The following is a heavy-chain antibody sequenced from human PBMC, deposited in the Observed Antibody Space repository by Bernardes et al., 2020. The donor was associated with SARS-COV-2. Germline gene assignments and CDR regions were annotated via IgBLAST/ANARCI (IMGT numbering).Heavy chain of an antibody. CDR1: GFTFSDTA. CDR2: ISYDGSNK. D-gene: IGHD3-3*01. J-gene: IGHJ6*02. Sequence: GWALRLSCAASGFTFSDTALHWVRQAPGTGLAWVAVISYDGSNKYYADSVKGRFTISRDNSKDTLYLQMNGLRDEDTALYYCARGGIFGAVKGGMDVWGQGTTVTVSS. V-gene: IGHV3-30-3*01. CDR3: ARGGIFGAVKGGMDV.